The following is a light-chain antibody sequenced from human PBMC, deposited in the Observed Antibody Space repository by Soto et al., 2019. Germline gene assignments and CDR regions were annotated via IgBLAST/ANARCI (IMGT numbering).Light chain of an antibody. CDR3: QQRSNWPLT. CDR2: AAS. CDR1: QSISSY. V-gene: IGKV1-39*01. Sequence: DIQMTQSPSSLSASVGDRVTITCRASQSISSYLNWYQQKPGKAPKLLIYAASSLQSGVPSRFSGSGSGTEFTLTISSLEPEDVAVYYCQQRSNWPLTFGQGTRLEI. J-gene: IGKJ5*01.